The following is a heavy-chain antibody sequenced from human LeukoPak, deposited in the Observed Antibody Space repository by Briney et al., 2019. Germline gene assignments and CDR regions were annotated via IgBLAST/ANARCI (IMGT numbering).Heavy chain of an antibody. CDR2: INSDGSST. CDR1: GFTFSSYW. Sequence: QTGGSLRLSCAASGFTFSSYWMHWVRQAPGKGLVWVSRINSDGSSTSYADSVKGRFTISRDNSKNTLYLQMNSLRAEDTALYYCAKRRVATLTTSSPWLLDYRGQGTLVTVSS. D-gene: IGHD4-17*01. J-gene: IGHJ4*02. V-gene: IGHV3-74*01. CDR3: AKRRVATLTTSSPWLLDY.